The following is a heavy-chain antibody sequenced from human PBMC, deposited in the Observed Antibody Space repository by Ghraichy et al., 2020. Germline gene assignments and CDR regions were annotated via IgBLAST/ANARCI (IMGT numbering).Heavy chain of an antibody. CDR1: GFTFSSYA. Sequence: GESLNISCAASGFTFSSYAMSWVRQAPGKGLEWVSAISGSGGSTYYADSVKGRVTISRDNSKNTLYLQMNSLRAVDTAVYYCATSRRYYYDSSGYEYAVDTGGQERMSIVPS. CDR3: ATSRRYYYDSSGYEYAVDT. J-gene: IGHJ3*02. D-gene: IGHD3-22*01. V-gene: IGHV3-23*01. CDR2: ISGSGGST.